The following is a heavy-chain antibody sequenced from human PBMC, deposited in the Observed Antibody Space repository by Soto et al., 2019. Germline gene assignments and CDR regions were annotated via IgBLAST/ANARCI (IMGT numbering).Heavy chain of an antibody. CDR1: RFTFSSYA. V-gene: IGHV3-30-3*01. D-gene: IGHD6-13*01. CDR2: ISHDGSEK. J-gene: IGHJ6*04. CDR3: ARAAAYFYHYYYAMDV. Sequence: QVPLVESGGGVVQPGKSLRLSCAASRFTFSSYAMDWVRQAPGKGLEWVAVISHDGSEKYYGDSVKGRFTISRDNPKNTVYLQMNSLRPEDTAVYYCARAAAYFYHYYYAMDVWGKGTAVTVSS.